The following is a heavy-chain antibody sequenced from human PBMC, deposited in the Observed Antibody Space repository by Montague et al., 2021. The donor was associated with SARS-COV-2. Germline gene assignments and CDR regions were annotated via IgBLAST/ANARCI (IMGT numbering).Heavy chain of an antibody. V-gene: IGHV3-66*01. Sequence: SLRLSCAASGFTVSRNYMGWVRQAPGKGLECVSVIFGGGSTNYADSVTGRFTISRDISQNTLYLQMNSLRAENMAVYYCAKGGTSYFYGMDVWGQGTTVAVSS. J-gene: IGHJ6*02. D-gene: IGHD1-26*01. CDR2: IFGGGST. CDR3: AKGGTSYFYGMDV. CDR1: GFTVSRNY.